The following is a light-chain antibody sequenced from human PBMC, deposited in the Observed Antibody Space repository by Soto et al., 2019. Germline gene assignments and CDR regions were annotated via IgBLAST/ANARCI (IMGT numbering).Light chain of an antibody. V-gene: IGKV3D-20*01. CDR2: DGS. Sequence: EIGLTQSPATLSLSPGYRATLSCGASQSIRSSYVAWYQQKAGLAPRLLIYDGSSRASGIPDRFSGSGSGTDFTLTIGRLEPEDFAVYYCQQYDNSAPLSFGGGTKVEMK. CDR1: QSIRSSY. J-gene: IGKJ4*01. CDR3: QQYDNSAPLS.